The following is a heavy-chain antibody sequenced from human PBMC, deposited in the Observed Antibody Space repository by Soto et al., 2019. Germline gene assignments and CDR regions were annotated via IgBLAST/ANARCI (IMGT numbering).Heavy chain of an antibody. Sequence: QVQVQQWGAGLLKFSETLSLTCAVNGGSFSGWHWNWIRQPPGKGLEWIGEASHTGGTNYNPSLESRVTISVDRSRNQLSPKLTSVSAAVTAVYYCARSRNLDVWGPGTTVIVSS. CDR2: ASHTGGT. CDR1: GGSFSGWH. V-gene: IGHV4-34*01. CDR3: ARSRNLDV. J-gene: IGHJ6*02. D-gene: IGHD1-1*01.